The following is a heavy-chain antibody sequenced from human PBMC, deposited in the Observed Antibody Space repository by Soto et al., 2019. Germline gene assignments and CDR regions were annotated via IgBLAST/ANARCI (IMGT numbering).Heavy chain of an antibody. CDR3: ARSQGSSTSLEIYYYYYYGMDV. J-gene: IGHJ6*02. CDR2: IMPISGTA. D-gene: IGHD2-2*01. CDR1: GGTFSSYA. Sequence: QVQLVQSGAEVKKPGSSVKVSCKASGGTFSSYAISWVRQAPGQGLEWMGGIMPISGTANYAQKFQGRVTIPADEYTSTAYMELSSLRSEDTAVYYCARSQGSSTSLEIYYYYYYGMDVWGQGTTVTVSS. V-gene: IGHV1-69*01.